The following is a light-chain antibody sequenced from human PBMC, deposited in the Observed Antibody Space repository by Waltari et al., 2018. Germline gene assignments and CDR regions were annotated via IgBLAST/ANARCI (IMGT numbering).Light chain of an antibody. CDR1: IGDVGGYNY. J-gene: IGLJ3*02. CDR2: DVT. V-gene: IGLV2-11*01. Sequence: QSALTQPSSVSGSPGLSLTISCTGHIGDVGGYNYFSWYQHHPGKAPKLLIYDVTKRPSGVPDRVSGSKSGNTASLTISGLQADDEADYYCCSYAGSIFIWVFGGGTKLTVL. CDR3: CSYAGSIFIWV.